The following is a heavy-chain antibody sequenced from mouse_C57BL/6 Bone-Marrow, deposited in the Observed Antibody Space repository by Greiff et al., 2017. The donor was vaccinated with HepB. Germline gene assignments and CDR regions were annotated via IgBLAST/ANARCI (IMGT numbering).Heavy chain of an antibody. J-gene: IGHJ3*01. Sequence: DVMLVESGGGLVKPGGSLKLSCAASGFTFSSYALSWVRQTPEQRLEWVATISAGGSYTYYPDNVKGRFTISRDNAKNDLYLQMCHLKSEDTAMYYCARTYFGFAYWGQGTLVTASA. CDR1: GFTFSSYA. CDR2: ISAGGSYT. D-gene: IGHD2-10*01. CDR3: ARTYFGFAY. V-gene: IGHV5-4*03.